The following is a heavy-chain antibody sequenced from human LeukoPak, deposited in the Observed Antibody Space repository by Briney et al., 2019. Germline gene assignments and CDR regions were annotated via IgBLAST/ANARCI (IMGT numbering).Heavy chain of an antibody. J-gene: IGHJ6*03. CDR1: GFTFSSDG. CDR3: AKDGVGIVVVPAAIQYYYYYMDV. D-gene: IGHD2-2*02. CDR2: IRYDGSNK. Sequence: PGGSLRLSCAASGFTFSSDGMHWVGQAPGKGLEWVAFIRYDGSNKYYADSAKGRFTISRDNYKKTLYPQMNSLRAEDTAVYYCAKDGVGIVVVPAAIQYYYYYMDVWGKGTTVTVSS. V-gene: IGHV3-30*02.